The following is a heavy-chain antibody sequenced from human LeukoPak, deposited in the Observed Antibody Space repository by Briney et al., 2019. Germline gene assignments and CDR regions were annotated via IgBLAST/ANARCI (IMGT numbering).Heavy chain of an antibody. CDR1: GGSMTRYY. CDR2: IYYSGST. D-gene: IGHD2-8*01. Sequence: SETLSLTCTVSGGSMTRYYWNWIRQPPGKGLEWIGSIYYSGSTYYNPSLKSRVTISVDTSKNQFSLKLSSVTAADTAVYYCARQPRQGPNDCTNGVCQDPYYYYMDVXXKGTTVTVSS. CDR3: ARQPRQGPNDCTNGVCQDPYYYYMDV. V-gene: IGHV4-39*01. J-gene: IGHJ6*03.